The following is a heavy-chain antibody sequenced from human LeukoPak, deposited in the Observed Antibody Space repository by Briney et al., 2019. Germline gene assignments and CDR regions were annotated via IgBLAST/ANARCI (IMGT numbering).Heavy chain of an antibody. CDR3: ATERGMVRGLGGYGMDV. Sequence: ASVEVSCKVSGYTLTELSMHWVRQAPGKGLEWMGGFDPEDGETIYAQKFQGRVTMTEDTSTDTAYMELSSLRSEDTAVYYCATERGMVRGLGGYGMDVWGKGTTVTVSS. CDR1: GYTLTELS. V-gene: IGHV1-24*01. D-gene: IGHD3-10*01. CDR2: FDPEDGET. J-gene: IGHJ6*04.